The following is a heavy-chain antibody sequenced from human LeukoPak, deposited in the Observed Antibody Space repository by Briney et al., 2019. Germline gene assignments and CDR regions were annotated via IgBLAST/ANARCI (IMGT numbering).Heavy chain of an antibody. CDR3: ARAAPGYSSSWTDAWYFDL. CDR2: IYYSGST. D-gene: IGHD6-13*01. J-gene: IGHJ2*01. V-gene: IGHV4-59*01. Sequence: PSETLSLTCAVYGGSFMGYYWSWIRQPPGKGLEGMGNIYYSGSTNYNPSLKSRVTISVDTSKNHFSLKLSSVTAADTAVYYCARAAPGYSSSWTDAWYFDLWGRGTLVTVSS. CDR1: GGSFMGYY.